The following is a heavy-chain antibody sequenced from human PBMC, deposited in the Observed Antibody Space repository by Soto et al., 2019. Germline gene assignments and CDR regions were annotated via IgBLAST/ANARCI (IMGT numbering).Heavy chain of an antibody. V-gene: IGHV1-24*01. CDR2: FDPEDGET. CDR1: GYTLTELS. Sequence: ASVKVSCKVSGYTLTELSMHWVRQAPGKGLEWMGGFDPEDGETIYAQKFQGRVTMTEDTSTDTAYMELSSLRSEDTAVYYCATEGRNTWYFDLWGRGTLVTVSS. CDR3: ATEGRNTWYFDL. J-gene: IGHJ2*01.